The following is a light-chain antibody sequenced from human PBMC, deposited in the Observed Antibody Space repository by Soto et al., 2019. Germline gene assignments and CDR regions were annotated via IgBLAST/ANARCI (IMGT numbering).Light chain of an antibody. V-gene: IGLV2-14*03. J-gene: IGLJ3*02. CDR3: SSYTSSASLV. CDR2: DVS. Sequence: QSVLTQPASVSGSPGQPITISCTGTSSDIGGYNYVSWYQQHPGKAPKVMIHDVSDRPSGVSNRFSGSKSGNTAFLTISGVQAEDEADYYCSSYTSSASLVFGGGTKLTVL. CDR1: SSDIGGYNY.